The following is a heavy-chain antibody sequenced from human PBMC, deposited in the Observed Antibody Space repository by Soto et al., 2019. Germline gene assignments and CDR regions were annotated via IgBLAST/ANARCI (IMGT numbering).Heavy chain of an antibody. D-gene: IGHD3-10*01. V-gene: IGHV4-59*08. CDR2: VYSSGST. CDR1: GDYMSGYY. Sequence: HVQLQESGPGLVKPSETLSLTCTVSGDYMSGYYWTWIRQPPGKGLEWIGYVYSSGSTMYNPSLKSGVTISVDTSKSQFSLKLTSVTATDTAVYYCARRGGSGTVDFWGQGTLVTVSS. CDR3: ARRGGSGTVDF. J-gene: IGHJ4*02.